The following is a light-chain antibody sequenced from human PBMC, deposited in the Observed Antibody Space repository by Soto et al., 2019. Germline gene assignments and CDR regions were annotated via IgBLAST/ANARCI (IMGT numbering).Light chain of an antibody. CDR3: AAWDDSLNGYV. J-gene: IGLJ1*01. Sequence: QPVLTQPPLASGTPGQRVTLSCSGSSSNIGGNSVNWYQHLPGAAPKLLIYSHSQRPSGVPDRFSGSKSGTSASLAISGLQSGDEADYYCAAWDDSLNGYVFGTGTKLTVL. CDR2: SHS. V-gene: IGLV1-44*01. CDR1: SSNIGGNS.